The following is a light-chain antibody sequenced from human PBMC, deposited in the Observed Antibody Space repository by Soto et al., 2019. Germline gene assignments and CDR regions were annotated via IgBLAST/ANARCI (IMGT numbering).Light chain of an antibody. Sequence: EIELTQSQATLSSFPCDRGTLSCRASQYINTRLAWYQHRPGQAPRLLIYDASNRATGIPARFSGSGSGTDFTLTIGSLEAEDFAVYYCQQRSIWPLTFGQGTRLEI. CDR2: DAS. CDR3: QQRSIWPLT. J-gene: IGKJ5*01. V-gene: IGKV3-11*01. CDR1: QYINTR.